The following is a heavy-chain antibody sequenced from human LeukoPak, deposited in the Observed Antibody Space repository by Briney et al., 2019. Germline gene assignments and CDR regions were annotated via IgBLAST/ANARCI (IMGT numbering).Heavy chain of an antibody. Sequence: PSETLSLTCTVSDGSISSYYWSWIRQPPGKGLEWIGYIYYSGSTNYNPSLKSRVTISVDTSKNQFSLKLSSVTAADTAVYYCARGGSYYNNNWFDPWGQGTLVTVSS. CDR3: ARGGSYYNNNWFDP. D-gene: IGHD3-10*01. CDR2: IYYSGST. V-gene: IGHV4-59*01. CDR1: DGSISSYY. J-gene: IGHJ5*02.